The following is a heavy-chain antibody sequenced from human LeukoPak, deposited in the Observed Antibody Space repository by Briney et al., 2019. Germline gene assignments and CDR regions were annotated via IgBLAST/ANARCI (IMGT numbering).Heavy chain of an antibody. Sequence: SETLSLTCTVSGGSIGSSSYYWGWIRQPPGKGLEWIGSIYYSGSTYYNPSLKSRVTISVDTSKNQFSLKLSSVTAADTAVYYCARSPEGIGWYYLFDYWGQGTLVTVSS. CDR1: GGSIGSSSYY. V-gene: IGHV4-39*01. CDR3: ARSPEGIGWYYLFDY. CDR2: IYYSGST. D-gene: IGHD6-19*01. J-gene: IGHJ4*02.